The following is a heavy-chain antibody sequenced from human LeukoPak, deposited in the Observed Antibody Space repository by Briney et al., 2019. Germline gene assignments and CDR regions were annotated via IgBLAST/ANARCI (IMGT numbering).Heavy chain of an antibody. CDR2: IWYDGSNK. J-gene: IGHJ6*03. V-gene: IGHV3-33*06. D-gene: IGHD3-10*01. CDR1: GFTFSSYG. CDR3: AKEGGGSGSYYYYYYVDV. Sequence: GGSLRLSCAASGFTFSSYGMHWVRQAPGKGLEWVAVIWYDGSNKYYADSVKGRFTISRDNSKNTPYLQMNSLRAEDTAVYYCAKEGGGSGSYYYYYYVDVWGKGTTVTVSS.